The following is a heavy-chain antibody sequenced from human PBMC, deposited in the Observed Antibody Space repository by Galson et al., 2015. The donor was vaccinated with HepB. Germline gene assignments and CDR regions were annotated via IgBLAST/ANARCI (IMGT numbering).Heavy chain of an antibody. V-gene: IGHV4-4*02. CDR1: GGSISSSNW. CDR2: IYHSGST. Sequence: ETLSLTCAVSGGSISSSNWWSWVRQPPGKGLEWIGEIYHSGSTNYNPSLKSRVTISVDKSKNQFSLKLSSVTAADTAVYYCARAQIHYQPPPKGGYWFDPWGQGTLVTVSS. CDR3: ARAQIHYQPPPKGGYWFDP. D-gene: IGHD2-2*01. J-gene: IGHJ5*02.